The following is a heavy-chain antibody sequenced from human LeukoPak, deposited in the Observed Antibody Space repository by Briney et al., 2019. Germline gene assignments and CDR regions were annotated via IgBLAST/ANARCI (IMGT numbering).Heavy chain of an antibody. D-gene: IGHD3-3*01. CDR2: IRSQGFGGTT. J-gene: IGHJ4*02. V-gene: IGHV3-15*01. CDR1: GFPFTNAW. CDR3: CTAGGHNDVWLTYYYGY. Sequence: GGSLRVSCAASGFPFTNAWMTWVRLAPGKGLERVGRIRSQGFGGTTDYAAPVRGRFTISRDDSKDTVYLQMDSLKIEDTAVYYCCTAGGHNDVWLTYYYGYRGQGTRVTVSS.